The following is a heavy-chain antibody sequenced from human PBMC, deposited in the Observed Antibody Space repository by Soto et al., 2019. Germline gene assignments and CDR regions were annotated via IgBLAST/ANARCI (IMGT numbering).Heavy chain of an antibody. CDR2: IYYSGST. Sequence: SETLSLTCPVSGGSISSSSYYWGWIRQPPGKGLEWIGSIYYSGSTYYNPSLKSRVTISVDTSKNPFSLKLSSVTAADTAVYYCARGRGWIDAFDISGQGTMVTVSS. D-gene: IGHD5-12*01. CDR3: ARGRGWIDAFDI. V-gene: IGHV4-39*01. CDR1: GGSISSSSYY. J-gene: IGHJ3*02.